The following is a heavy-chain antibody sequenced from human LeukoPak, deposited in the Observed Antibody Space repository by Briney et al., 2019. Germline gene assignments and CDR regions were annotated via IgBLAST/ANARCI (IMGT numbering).Heavy chain of an antibody. CDR3: ARDLVGDGDY. V-gene: IGHV3-7*01. J-gene: IGHJ4*02. CDR2: IKQDGSEK. D-gene: IGHD1-26*01. Sequence: GGSLRLSCAASGFTFSRCWMSWVRQAPGKGLEWVANIKQDGSEKYYVDSVKGRFTISRDNAKNSLYLQMNSLRAEDTAVYYCARDLVGDGDYWGQGTLVTVSS. CDR1: GFTFSRCW.